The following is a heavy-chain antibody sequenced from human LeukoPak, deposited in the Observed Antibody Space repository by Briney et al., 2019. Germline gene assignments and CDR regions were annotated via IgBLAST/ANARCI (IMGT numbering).Heavy chain of an antibody. V-gene: IGHV4-30-2*01. D-gene: IGHD2-21*02. CDR3: AGEGEYGDSYS. CDR1: GDSISSGAFY. J-gene: IGHJ5*02. CDR2: IYRGRT. Sequence: PSETLSLTCAVSGDSISSGAFYWNWIRQAPGKGPEWIGNIYRGRTRFNPSLTSRVTISLDMSKSQVSPNLTSVTAADTAIYYCAGEGEYGDSYSWGQGTLVVVSA.